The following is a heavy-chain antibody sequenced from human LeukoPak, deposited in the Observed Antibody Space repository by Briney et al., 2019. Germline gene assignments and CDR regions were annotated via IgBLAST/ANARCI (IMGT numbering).Heavy chain of an antibody. D-gene: IGHD3-22*01. CDR3: AREGPGVVVITSFDY. CDR1: GFTFDDDG. J-gene: IGHJ4*02. V-gene: IGHV3-20*04. Sequence: PGGSLRLSCAASGFTFDDDGMIWGRQAPGKGLGWVSGINWNGDSTTYADSMKGRFTISRDNAKNSLYLQMNSLRAEDTALYYCAREGPGVVVITSFDYWGQGTLVTVSS. CDR2: INWNGDST.